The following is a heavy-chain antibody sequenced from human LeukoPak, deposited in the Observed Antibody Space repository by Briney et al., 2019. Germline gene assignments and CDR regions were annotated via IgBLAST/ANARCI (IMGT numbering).Heavy chain of an antibody. CDR2: ISGSGGST. D-gene: IGHD3-10*01. J-gene: IGHJ4*02. CDR1: GFTFSSYA. V-gene: IGHV3-23*01. CDR3: AKDPISMIRADSYFDY. Sequence: GGSLRISCAASGFTFSSYAMSWVRQAPGKGLEWVSAISGSGGSTYYADSVKGRFTISRDNSKNTLYMQMNSLRAEDTAVYYCAKDPISMIRADSYFDYWGQGTLVTVSS.